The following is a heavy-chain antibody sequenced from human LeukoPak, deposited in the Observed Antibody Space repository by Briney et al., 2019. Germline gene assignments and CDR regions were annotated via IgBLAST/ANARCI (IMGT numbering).Heavy chain of an antibody. CDR2: INWNGGST. CDR3: ARDRRSSSSPTFDY. D-gene: IGHD6-6*01. Sequence: PGGSLRLSCAASGFTFDDYGMSWVRQAPGKGLEWVSGINWNGGSTGYADSVKGRFTISRDNAKNSLYLQMNSLRAEDTALYYCARDRRSSSSPTFDYWGQGTLVTVSS. J-gene: IGHJ4*02. V-gene: IGHV3-20*04. CDR1: GFTFDDYG.